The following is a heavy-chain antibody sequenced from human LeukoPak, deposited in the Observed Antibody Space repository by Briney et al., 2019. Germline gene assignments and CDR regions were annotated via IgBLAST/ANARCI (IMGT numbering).Heavy chain of an antibody. V-gene: IGHV7-4-1*02. D-gene: IGHD3-10*01. J-gene: IGHJ4*02. Sequence: GASVKVSCKASVYTFTSYAMNWVRQAPGQGLEWMGWINTNTGNPTYAQSFTGRFVFSLHTSLRTAYLQISSLKAEDTAVYYWARDYYDSGSQLRGVFDYWGQGALVTVSS. CDR3: ARDYYDSGSQLRGVFDY. CDR1: VYTFTSYA. CDR2: INTNTGNP.